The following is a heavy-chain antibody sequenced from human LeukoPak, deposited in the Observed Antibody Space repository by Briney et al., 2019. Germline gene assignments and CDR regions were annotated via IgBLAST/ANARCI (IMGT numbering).Heavy chain of an antibody. CDR1: GGTFSSYA. Sequence: SVKVSCKASGGTFSSYAISWVRQAPGQGLEWMGGIIPIFGTANYAQKFQGRVTITADESTSTAYMEPSSLRSEDTAVYYCANLSVAGRGYYFDYWGQGTLVTVSS. CDR3: ANLSVAGRGYYFDY. D-gene: IGHD6-19*01. CDR2: IIPIFGTA. J-gene: IGHJ4*02. V-gene: IGHV1-69*01.